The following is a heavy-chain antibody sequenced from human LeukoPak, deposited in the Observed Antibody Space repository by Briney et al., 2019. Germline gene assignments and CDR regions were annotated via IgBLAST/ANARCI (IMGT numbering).Heavy chain of an antibody. J-gene: IGHJ4*02. CDR1: GGSFNGYY. V-gene: IGHV4-34*01. Sequence: SETLSLTCAVYGGSFNGYYWSWIRQPPGKGLEWIGEINHSGSTNYNPSLKSRVTISVDTSKNQFSLKLSSVTAADTAVYYCARGRGSWGGSYYYYWGQGTLVTVSS. CDR2: INHSGST. CDR3: ARGRGSWGGSYYYY. D-gene: IGHD1-26*01.